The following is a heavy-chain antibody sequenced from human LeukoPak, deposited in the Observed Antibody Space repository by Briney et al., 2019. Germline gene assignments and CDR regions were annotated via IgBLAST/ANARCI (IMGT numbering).Heavy chain of an antibody. CDR2: ISAYNGNT. D-gene: IGHD6-13*01. CDR3: ARVSAAGTSWFDP. Sequence: ASVKVSCKTSGYSFTNYNPHWVRQAPGQGLEWMGWISAYNGNTNYAQKLQGRVTMTTDTSTSTAYMELRSLRSDDTAVYYCARVSAAGTSWFDPWGQGTLVTVSS. V-gene: IGHV1-18*04. J-gene: IGHJ5*02. CDR1: GYSFTNYN.